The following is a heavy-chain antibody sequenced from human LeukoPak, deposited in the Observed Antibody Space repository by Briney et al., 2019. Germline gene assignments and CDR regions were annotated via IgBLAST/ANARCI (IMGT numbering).Heavy chain of an antibody. CDR3: AREGAYSSTSYDAFDI. V-gene: IGHV3-7*01. CDR1: GFTFSSYW. Sequence: GGSLRLSCAASGFTFSSYWMSWVRQAPGKGLEWVANIKQDGREKYYVDSVKGRFTISRDNAKNSLYLQMNSLRAEDTAVYYCAREGAYSSTSYDAFDIWGQGTMVTVSS. D-gene: IGHD2-2*01. J-gene: IGHJ3*02. CDR2: IKQDGREK.